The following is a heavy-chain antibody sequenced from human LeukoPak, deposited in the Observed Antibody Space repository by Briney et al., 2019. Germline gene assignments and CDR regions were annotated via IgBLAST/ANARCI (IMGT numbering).Heavy chain of an antibody. CDR1: GFAFSTYG. CDR3: ARGGGSSYFDY. V-gene: IGHV3-30*03. J-gene: IGHJ4*02. CDR2: ISDDGNNK. D-gene: IGHD1-26*01. Sequence: GGSLRLSCAASGFAFSTYGMHWVRQAPGKGLEWVAVISDDGNNKYYVDSVKGRFTISRDNPQNTLYLQMNSLRAEDTAVYYCARGGGSSYFDYWGQGTLVTVSS.